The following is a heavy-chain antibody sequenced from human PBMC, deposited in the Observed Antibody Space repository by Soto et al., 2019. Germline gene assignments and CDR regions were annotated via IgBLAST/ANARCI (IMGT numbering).Heavy chain of an antibody. CDR3: ALRTLAVVPEY. D-gene: IGHD3-22*01. J-gene: IGHJ4*02. Sequence: QVQLQESGPGLVKPSETLSLTCAVSGDSISSYYCMWIRQPPGKGLESIGYLYYGRSANYNPSLKRRVTLSVDTPTNQCSLTLSCMTAADTAVYYCALRTLAVVPEYWGQRTLVTVSS. CDR1: GDSISSYY. V-gene: IGHV4-59*01. CDR2: LYYGRSA.